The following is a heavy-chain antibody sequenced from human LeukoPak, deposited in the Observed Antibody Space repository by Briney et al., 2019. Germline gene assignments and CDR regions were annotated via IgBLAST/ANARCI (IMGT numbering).Heavy chain of an antibody. D-gene: IGHD5-24*01. CDR2: ISWNSGSI. CDR3: AKDIMTRRLDGYKSH. J-gene: IGHJ4*02. V-gene: IGHV3-9*01. Sequence: GGSLRLSCAASGFTFDDYAMHWVRQAPGKGLEWVSGISWNSGSIGYADSVKGRFTISRDNAKNSLYLQMNSLRAEDTALYYCAKDIMTRRLDGYKSHWGQGTLVTVSS. CDR1: GFTFDDYA.